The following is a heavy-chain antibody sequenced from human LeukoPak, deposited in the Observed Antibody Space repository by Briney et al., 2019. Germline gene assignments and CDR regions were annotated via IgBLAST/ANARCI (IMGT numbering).Heavy chain of an antibody. V-gene: IGHV3-9*01. Sequence: GGSLRLSCAASGFTFDDYAMHWVRQAPGKGLEWVSGISWNSRSIGYADSVKGRFTISRDNAKNSLYLQMNSLRAEDTALYYCAKVGAMVWLNYFDYWGQGTLVTVSS. CDR3: AKVGAMVWLNYFDY. CDR1: GFTFDDYA. J-gene: IGHJ4*02. D-gene: IGHD5-18*01. CDR2: ISWNSRSI.